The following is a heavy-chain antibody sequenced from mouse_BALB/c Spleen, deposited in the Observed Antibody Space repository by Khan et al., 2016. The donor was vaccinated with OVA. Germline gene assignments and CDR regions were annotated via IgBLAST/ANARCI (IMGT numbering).Heavy chain of an antibody. Sequence: QIQLVQSGPELKKPGETVKISCKASGYTFTNYGMNWVKQAPGKGLKWMGWINTYTGEPTYADDFKGRFAFSLETSASTAYLQINNLKNEDTATTFCEGSNGNYWFAYWGQGTLVTVSA. J-gene: IGHJ3*01. D-gene: IGHD2-1*01. V-gene: IGHV9-3-1*01. CDR2: INTYTGEP. CDR3: EGSNGNYWFAY. CDR1: GYTFTNYG.